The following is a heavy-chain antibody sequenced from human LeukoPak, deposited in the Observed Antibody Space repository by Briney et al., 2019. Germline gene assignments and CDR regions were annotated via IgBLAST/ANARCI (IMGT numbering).Heavy chain of an antibody. V-gene: IGHV1-2*02. CDR2: INPNSGGT. CDR1: GYTFTGYY. CDR3: ARGGRGITIPGVFDY. Sequence: GASVKVSCKASGYTFTGYYMHWVRQAPGQGLEWMGWINPNSGGTNYAQKFQGRVTMTRDTSISTAYMELSRLRSDDTAVYYCARGGRGITIPGVFDYWGQGTLVTVSS. J-gene: IGHJ4*02. D-gene: IGHD3-3*01.